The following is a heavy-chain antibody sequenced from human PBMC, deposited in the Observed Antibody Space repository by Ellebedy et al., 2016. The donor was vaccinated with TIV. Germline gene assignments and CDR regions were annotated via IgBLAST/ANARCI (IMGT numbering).Heavy chain of an antibody. D-gene: IGHD4-17*01. V-gene: IGHV4-39*01. CDR2: IDYSETT. CDR1: GDSLSSRSYY. CDR3: ARHLMPTGRINP. Sequence: SETLSLXCTVSGDSLSSRSYYWGWIRQSAGTGLQWIGSIDYSETTYHNPSLKRRVTISVDTSKNQFSLNLNSVTAADMAVYYCARHLMPTGRINPWGQGTLVTVSS. J-gene: IGHJ5*02.